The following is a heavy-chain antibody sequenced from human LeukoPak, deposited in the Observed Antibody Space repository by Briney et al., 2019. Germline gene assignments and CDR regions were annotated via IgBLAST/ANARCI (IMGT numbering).Heavy chain of an antibody. V-gene: IGHV1-69*04. J-gene: IGHJ5*02. D-gene: IGHD3-16*01. CDR1: GGTFSSYA. CDR2: IIPILGIA. Sequence: SVKVSCKASGGTFSSYAISWVRQAPGQGLEWMGRIIPILGIANYAQKFQGRVTITADKSTSTAYMELSSLRSEDTAVYYCARDGGAYVQWFDPWGQGTLVTVSS. CDR3: ARDGGAYVQWFDP.